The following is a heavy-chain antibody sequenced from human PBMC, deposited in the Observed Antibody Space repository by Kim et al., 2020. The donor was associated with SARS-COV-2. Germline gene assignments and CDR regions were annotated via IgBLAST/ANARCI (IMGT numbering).Heavy chain of an antibody. V-gene: IGHV3-11*05. CDR3: ARDFVSSSWRYYYYGMDV. J-gene: IGHJ6*02. Sequence: GGSLRLSCAASGFTFSDYYMSWIRQAPGKGLEWVSYISSSSSYTNYADSVKGRFTISRDNAKNSLYLQMNSLRAEDTAVYYCARDFVSSSWRYYYYGMDVWGQGTTVTVSS. CDR1: GFTFSDYY. CDR2: ISSSSSYT. D-gene: IGHD6-13*01.